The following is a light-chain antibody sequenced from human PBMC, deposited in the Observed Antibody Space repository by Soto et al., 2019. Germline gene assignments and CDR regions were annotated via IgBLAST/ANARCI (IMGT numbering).Light chain of an antibody. CDR1: QSVRSN. J-gene: IGKJ5*01. CDR3: QQYDNWPPT. CDR2: GAS. Sequence: EIVMPQSPATLSMSPGERATPSCRASQSVRSNLAWYHQKPGQAPRLLIYGASTRATGLPARFSGSGSGTEFTLTINSLQSEDFVVYYCQQYDNWPPTFGQGTRLEIK. V-gene: IGKV3D-15*01.